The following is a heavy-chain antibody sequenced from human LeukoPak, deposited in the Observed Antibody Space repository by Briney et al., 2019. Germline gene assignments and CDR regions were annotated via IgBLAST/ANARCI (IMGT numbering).Heavy chain of an antibody. V-gene: IGHV4-59*08. CDR1: GASINNNF. CDR2: IYSSGSA. CDR3: ARHRDYYDT. J-gene: IGHJ5*02. D-gene: IGHD3-22*01. Sequence: SETLSLTCTVSGASINNNFWTWIRQPPGKGLEWIGYIYSSGSANYNPSLKSRVTISGDTSKNQISLKLTSVTAADTAVYFRARHRDYYDTWGQGTLVTVSS.